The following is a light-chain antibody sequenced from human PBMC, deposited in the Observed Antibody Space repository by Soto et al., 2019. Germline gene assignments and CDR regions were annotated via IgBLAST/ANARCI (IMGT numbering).Light chain of an antibody. CDR3: QQFDDYPCT. Sequence: AIQLTQSPSSLSASVGESVTITCRARQGIRSALAWYQQTPGRAPKLLIYDASTLESGVTSRFNGSRSGADFALTVSSLQPEDFATYYCQQFDDYPCTFGPGTKVDI. J-gene: IGKJ3*01. V-gene: IGKV1D-13*01. CDR1: QGIRSA. CDR2: DAS.